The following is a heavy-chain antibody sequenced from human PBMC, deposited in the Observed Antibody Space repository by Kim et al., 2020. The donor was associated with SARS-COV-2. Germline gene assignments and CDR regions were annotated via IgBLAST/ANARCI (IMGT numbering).Heavy chain of an antibody. J-gene: IGHJ3*02. V-gene: IGHV3-33*06. Sequence: GGSLRLSCAASGFTFSSYGMHWVRQAPGKGLEWVAVIWYDGSNKYYADSVKGRFTISRDNSKNTLYLQMNSLRAEDTAVYYCAKDIHMERWEPDAFDIWGQGTMVTVSS. CDR1: GFTFSSYG. D-gene: IGHD1-26*01. CDR3: AKDIHMERWEPDAFDI. CDR2: IWYDGSNK.